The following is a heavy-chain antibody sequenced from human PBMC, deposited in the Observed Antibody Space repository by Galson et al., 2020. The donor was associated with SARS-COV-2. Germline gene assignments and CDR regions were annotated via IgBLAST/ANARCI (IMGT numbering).Heavy chain of an antibody. Sequence: SETLSLTCTVSGGSVSSGSYYWSWIRQPPGKGLEWIGYIYYSGSTNYNPSLKSRVTISVDTSKNQFSLKLSSVTAADTAVYYCARVGAITIFGVVTADAFDIWGQGTMVTVSS. J-gene: IGHJ3*02. CDR2: IYYSGST. D-gene: IGHD3-3*01. V-gene: IGHV4-61*01. CDR3: ARVGAITIFGVVTADAFDI. CDR1: GGSVSSGSYY.